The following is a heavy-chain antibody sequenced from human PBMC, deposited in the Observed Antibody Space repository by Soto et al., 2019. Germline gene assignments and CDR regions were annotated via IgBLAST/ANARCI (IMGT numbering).Heavy chain of an antibody. V-gene: IGHV4-34*01. J-gene: IGHJ4*02. D-gene: IGHD2-15*01. CDR1: GASFSGYY. CDR2: IHHSGST. CDR3: ARGHSTYGYDY. Sequence: PSETLSLTCSVYGASFSGYYWSWIRQSPGKGLEWIGEIHHSGSTHYNPSLKSRLTFSIDESQSQFYMMLTSVTAADTALYFCARGHSTYGYDYWGQGSLVTVSS.